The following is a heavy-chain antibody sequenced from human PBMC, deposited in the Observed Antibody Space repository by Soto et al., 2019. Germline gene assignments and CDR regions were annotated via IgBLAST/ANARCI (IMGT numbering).Heavy chain of an antibody. V-gene: IGHV3-30*18. Sequence: QVPLVESGGGVVQPGRSLRLSCAASGFTFSSYGMHWVRQAPGKGLEWVAVISYDGSNKYYADSVKGRFTISRDNSKNTLYLQMNSLRAEDTAVYYCAKDWLGLYYFDYWGQGTLVTVSS. D-gene: IGHD3-10*01. CDR2: ISYDGSNK. J-gene: IGHJ4*02. CDR1: GFTFSSYG. CDR3: AKDWLGLYYFDY.